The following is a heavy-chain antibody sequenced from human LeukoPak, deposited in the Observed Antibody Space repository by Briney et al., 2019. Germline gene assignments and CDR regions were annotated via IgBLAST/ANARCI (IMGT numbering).Heavy chain of an antibody. CDR3: AKDSALYDSSGPVYYYYYMDV. D-gene: IGHD3-22*01. V-gene: IGHV3-43*02. CDR2: ISGDGGST. Sequence: GGSLRLSCAASGFTFDDYATHWVRQAPGKSLEWVSLISGDGGSTYYADSVKGRFTISRDNSKNSLYLQMNSLRTEDTALYYCAKDSALYDSSGPVYYYYYMDVWGKGTTVTVSS. CDR1: GFTFDDYA. J-gene: IGHJ6*03.